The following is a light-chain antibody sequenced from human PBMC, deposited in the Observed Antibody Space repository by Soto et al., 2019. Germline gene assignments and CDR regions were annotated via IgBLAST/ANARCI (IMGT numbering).Light chain of an antibody. CDR2: EES. Sequence: DIHLTQSPSSLSASVGDRVTITCRASQAITNNLAWYQQKPVNPPRLLIYEESTLHSGVPSRFSGRKVGTQFILTIDSLQPEDFATYYCQQVKSYPRTFGGGTKVDI. CDR3: QQVKSYPRT. CDR1: QAITNN. V-gene: IGKV1-9*01. J-gene: IGKJ4*01.